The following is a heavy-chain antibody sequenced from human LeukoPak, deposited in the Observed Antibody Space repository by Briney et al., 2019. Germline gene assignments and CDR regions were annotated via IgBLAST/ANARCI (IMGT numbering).Heavy chain of an antibody. V-gene: IGHV3-23*01. CDR1: GFTFSGHA. D-gene: IGHD7-27*01. CDR2: ISTSGGST. CDR3: AKDRPGEAWFDY. J-gene: IGHJ4*02. Sequence: PGGSLRLSCAASGFTFSGHAMSWVRQAPGKGLEWVSGISTSGGSTYYGNSVQGRFAISRDNSKNMVYLQMNSLRAEDTAVYYCAKDRPGEAWFDYWDQGTLVTVSS.